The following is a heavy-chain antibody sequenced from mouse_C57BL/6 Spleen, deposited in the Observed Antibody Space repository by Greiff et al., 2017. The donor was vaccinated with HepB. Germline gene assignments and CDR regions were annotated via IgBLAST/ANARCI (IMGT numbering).Heavy chain of an antibody. D-gene: IGHD1-1*01. CDR2: ISSGGDYI. V-gene: IGHV5-9-1*02. Sequence: EVQGVESGEGLVKPGGSLKLSCAASGFTFSSYAMSWVRQTPEKRLEWVAYISSGGDYIYYADTVKGRFTISRDNARNTLYLQMSSLKSEDTAMYYCTRDRDYYGSSYVRYAMDYWGQGTSVTVSS. J-gene: IGHJ4*01. CDR3: TRDRDYYGSSYVRYAMDY. CDR1: GFTFSSYA.